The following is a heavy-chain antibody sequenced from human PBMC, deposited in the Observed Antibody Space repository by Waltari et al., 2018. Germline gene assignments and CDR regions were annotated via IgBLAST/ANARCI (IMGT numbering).Heavy chain of an antibody. CDR3: GKDIVAGGMDV. V-gene: IGHV3-9*01. CDR1: GFSFSSYG. J-gene: IGHJ6*02. CDR2: IYWSSNRI. Sequence: EVQLVESGGGLVQPGGSLRLSCSASGFSFSSYGMHWVRQTPGKGLEWVAGIYWSSNRIDYADSVRGRFTISRDNAKNSLYLQMNSLRIEDTALYYCGKDIVAGGMDVWGQGTTVTVSS.